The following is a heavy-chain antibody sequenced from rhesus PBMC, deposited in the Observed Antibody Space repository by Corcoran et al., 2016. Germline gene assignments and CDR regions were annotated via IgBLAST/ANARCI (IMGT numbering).Heavy chain of an antibody. Sequence: QVQLQESGPGLVKPSETLSLTCAVSGASISIYWWSWLRQPPGKGLEWIGEINGNSGSTYYNPSLKSRVTISKDASKNQFSLKLSSVTAADTAVYYCARDNRAAAGVDYWGQGVLVTVSS. CDR3: ARDNRAAAGVDY. D-gene: IGHD6-31*01. CDR2: INGNSGST. V-gene: IGHV4-80*01. CDR1: GASISIYW. J-gene: IGHJ4*01.